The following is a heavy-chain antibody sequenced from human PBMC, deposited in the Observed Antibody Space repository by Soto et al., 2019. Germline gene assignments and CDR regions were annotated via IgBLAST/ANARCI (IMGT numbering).Heavy chain of an antibody. CDR2: FYYSGST. J-gene: IGHJ4*02. Sequence: QVQLQESGPGLVKPSETLSLTCTVSGGSISSYYWSWIRQPPGKGLEWIGYFYYSGSTNYNPSLKSRVTISVDTSKNQFSLKLSSVTAADTAVYYCARGTLTSYFDYWDQGTLVTVSS. CDR1: GGSISSYY. V-gene: IGHV4-59*01. CDR3: ARGTLTSYFDY.